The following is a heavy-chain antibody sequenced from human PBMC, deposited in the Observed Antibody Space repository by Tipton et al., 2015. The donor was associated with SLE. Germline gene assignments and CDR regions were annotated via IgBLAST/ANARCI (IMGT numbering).Heavy chain of an antibody. CDR3: AGAQSGLRYFQY. D-gene: IGHD4/OR15-4a*01. CDR2: IIPILGIV. CDR1: GGTFSSYA. V-gene: IGHV1-69*05. J-gene: IGHJ1*01. Sequence: QSGPEVKKPGSSVKVSCKASGGTFSSYAISWVRQAPGQGLEWMGGIIPILGIVNYAQKFQGRVTITTDESTSTAYMELSSLRSEDTAVYYCAGAQSGLRYFQYWGQGTLVTVSS.